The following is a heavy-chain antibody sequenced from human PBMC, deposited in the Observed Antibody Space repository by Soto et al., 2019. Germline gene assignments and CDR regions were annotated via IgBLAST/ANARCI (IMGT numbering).Heavy chain of an antibody. D-gene: IGHD3-22*01. J-gene: IGHJ4*02. CDR1: GGTFSSYA. CDR2: IIPIFGTA. Sequence: QVQLVQSGAEVKKPGSSVKVSCKASGGTFSSYAISWVRQAPGQGLEWMGGIIPIFGTANYAQKFQCRVTITADKSTRTAYMELRSLRSEDTAVYYCARDIEDGYYDSSGYYGYWGQGTLVTVSS. CDR3: ARDIEDGYYDSSGYYGY. V-gene: IGHV1-69*06.